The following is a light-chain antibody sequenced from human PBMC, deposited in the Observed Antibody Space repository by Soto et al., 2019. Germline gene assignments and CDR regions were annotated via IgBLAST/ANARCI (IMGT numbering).Light chain of an antibody. J-gene: IGKJ3*01. CDR2: DAS. Sequence: DIQMTQSPSTLSASVGDRVTITCRASQSISSWLAWYQQKPGKAPKLLIYDASSLESGVTSRFSGSGSGTEFTLTISGLEHDDVATYYCQQYNSYPTFGPGTKVDIK. CDR1: QSISSW. CDR3: QQYNSYPT. V-gene: IGKV1-5*01.